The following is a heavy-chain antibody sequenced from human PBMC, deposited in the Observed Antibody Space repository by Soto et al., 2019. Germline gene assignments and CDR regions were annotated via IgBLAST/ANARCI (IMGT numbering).Heavy chain of an antibody. CDR2: INHSGST. Sequence: SETLSLTCAVYGGSFSGYYWSWIRQPPGKGLEWIGEINHSGSTNYNPSLKSRVTISVDTSKNQFSLKLSSVTAADTAVYYCARGGGGVYNTFDYWGQGTLVTV. V-gene: IGHV4-34*01. D-gene: IGHD2-8*02. CDR1: GGSFSGYY. J-gene: IGHJ4*02. CDR3: ARGGGGVYNTFDY.